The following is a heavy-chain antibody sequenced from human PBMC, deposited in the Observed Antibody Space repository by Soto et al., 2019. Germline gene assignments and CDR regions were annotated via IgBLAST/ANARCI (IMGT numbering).Heavy chain of an antibody. D-gene: IGHD3-10*01. J-gene: IGHJ4*02. CDR1: GDSISSVFYY. CDR2: IYYSENA. Sequence: QVQLQESGPRLVKPSQTLSLTCTVSGDSISSVFYYWRLIRQPPGMGLEWIGDIYYSENAYYNPSLNSRVSMSVDTAKYLFALRLTSVTSADTAVYDFAQPYYGSGAHLIWGEGTLVPVSS. V-gene: IGHV4-30-4*01. CDR3: AQPYYGSGAHLI.